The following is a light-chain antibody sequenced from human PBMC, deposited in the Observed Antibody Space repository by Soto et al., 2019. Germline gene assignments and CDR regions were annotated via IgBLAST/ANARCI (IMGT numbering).Light chain of an antibody. CDR2: EVS. Sequence: QSALSQPASVSGSPVQSITISCTGSSSDIGAFNYVSWYQQLPGKAPRLVISEVSNRPSGVSNRFSGSKSGNTASLTISGLRAEDEADYYCSSYTTSTTVVFGGGTQLTVL. CDR1: SSDIGAFNY. J-gene: IGLJ2*01. CDR3: SSYTTSTTVV. V-gene: IGLV2-14*01.